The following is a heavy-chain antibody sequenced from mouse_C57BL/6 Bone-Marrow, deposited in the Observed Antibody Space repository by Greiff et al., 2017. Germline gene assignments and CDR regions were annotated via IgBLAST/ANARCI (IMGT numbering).Heavy chain of an antibody. V-gene: IGHV5-15*01. CDR1: GFTFSDYG. CDR3: ARRRGYDGYFYFDY. D-gene: IGHD2-3*01. Sequence: EVKLVESGGGLVQPGGSLKLSCAASGFTFSDYGMAWVRQAPRKGPEWVAFISNLAYSIYYADTVTGRFTISRENAKNTLYLEMSSLRSEDTAMYYCARRRGYDGYFYFDYWGQGTTLTVSS. CDR2: ISNLAYSI. J-gene: IGHJ2*01.